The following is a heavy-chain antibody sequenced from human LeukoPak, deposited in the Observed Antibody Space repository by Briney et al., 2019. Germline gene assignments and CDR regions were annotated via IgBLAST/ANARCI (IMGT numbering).Heavy chain of an antibody. CDR3: ARRFDS. CDR2: VSSSGSSI. CDR1: GFTLRSYD. V-gene: IGHV3-48*03. J-gene: IGHJ4*02. Sequence: GGSLRLSCGASGFTLRSYDMNWVRQAPGKGLEWVSHVSSSGSSIHYADSVKGRFTISRDNAKNSLFLQMNSLRAEDTAVYYCARRFDSWGQGTLVTVSP.